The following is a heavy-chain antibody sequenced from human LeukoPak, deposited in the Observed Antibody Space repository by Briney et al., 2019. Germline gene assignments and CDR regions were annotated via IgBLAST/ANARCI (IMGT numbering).Heavy chain of an antibody. Sequence: GGSLRLSCAASGFTFSNHTMTWVRQAPGKGLEWVSTINISGGSTFYADSVNGRFTISRDNSKNTLSLQMNSLRAEDTAIYYCAKGESKDYLNYFDYLNYFDHWGQGALVTVSS. V-gene: IGHV3-23*01. CDR3: AKGESKDYLNYFDYLNYFDH. D-gene: IGHD2/OR15-2a*01. J-gene: IGHJ4*02. CDR1: GFTFSNHT. CDR2: INISGGST.